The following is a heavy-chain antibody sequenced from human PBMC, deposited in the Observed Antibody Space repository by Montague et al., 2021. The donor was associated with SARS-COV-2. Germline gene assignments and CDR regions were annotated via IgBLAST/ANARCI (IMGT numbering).Heavy chain of an antibody. CDR3: AREDRWNWFDP. CDR2: IYHSGST. Sequence: SETLSLTCAVSGGSISSSNWWSWVRQPPGKGLEWIGEIYHSGSTNYNPSLKSRVTISVDKSKNQFSLKMRSVTAADTAVYYCAREDRWNWFDPWGQGTLVIVSS. D-gene: IGHD5-24*01. J-gene: IGHJ5*02. V-gene: IGHV4-4*02. CDR1: GGSISSSNW.